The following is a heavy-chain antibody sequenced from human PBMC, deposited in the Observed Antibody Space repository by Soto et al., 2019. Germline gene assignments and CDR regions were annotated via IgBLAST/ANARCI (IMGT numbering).Heavy chain of an antibody. V-gene: IGHV4-31*03. Sequence: QVQLQESGPGLVKPSQTLSLTCTVSGGSISSGGYYWSWLRQHPGKVLELIGYIYYSGSTYYNPSLTHRITISVDTSKNQFSLKLSSVTAADTAVYYCARVGSVDYYYYGMDVWGQGTTVTVSS. CDR3: ARVGSVDYYYYGMDV. D-gene: IGHD3-16*01. CDR1: GGSISSGGYY. CDR2: IYYSGST. J-gene: IGHJ6*02.